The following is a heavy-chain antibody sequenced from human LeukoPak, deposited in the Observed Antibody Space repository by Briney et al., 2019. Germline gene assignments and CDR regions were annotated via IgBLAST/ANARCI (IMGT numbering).Heavy chain of an antibody. CDR1: VGTFSSYA. CDR2: IIPIFGTA. V-gene: IGHV1-69*01. CDR3: ARESHNVAWHLGGY. Sequence: SVKVSCKASVGTFSSYAISWVRQAPGQGLEWMGGIIPIFGTANYAQKFQGRVTITADESTSTAYMELSSLRSEDTAVYYCARESHNVAWHLGGYWGQGTLVTVSS. J-gene: IGHJ4*02. D-gene: IGHD3-22*01.